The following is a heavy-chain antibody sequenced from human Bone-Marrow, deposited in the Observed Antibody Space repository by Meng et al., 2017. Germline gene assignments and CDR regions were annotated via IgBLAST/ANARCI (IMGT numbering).Heavy chain of an antibody. J-gene: IGHJ5*02. CDR2: INPNSGGT. V-gene: IGHV1-2*06. CDR3: ARGTRITIFGVVISLFPWFDP. Sequence: ASVKVSCKPSGYNFPDYYMHWVRQAPGQGLEWMGRINPNSGGTNYAQKFQGRVTMTRDTSISTAYMELSRLRSDDTAVYYCARGTRITIFGVVISLFPWFDPWGQGTLVTVSS. CDR1: GYNFPDYY. D-gene: IGHD3-3*01.